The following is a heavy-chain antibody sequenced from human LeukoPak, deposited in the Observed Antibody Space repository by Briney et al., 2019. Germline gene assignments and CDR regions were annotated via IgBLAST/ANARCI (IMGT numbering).Heavy chain of an antibody. V-gene: IGHV3-21*01. CDR1: GFSLGDYD. CDR3: ARDRGYGDSVYWYFDL. CDR2: ISTSSTII. Sequence: GGSLRLSCIASGFSLGDYDMEWLRQAPGKGLEWVSYISTSSTIIYYADSVKGRFTISRDNAKNSLYLQLNSLTTEDTAVYYCARDRGYGDSVYWYFDLWGRGTVVTVSS. J-gene: IGHJ2*01. D-gene: IGHD4-17*01.